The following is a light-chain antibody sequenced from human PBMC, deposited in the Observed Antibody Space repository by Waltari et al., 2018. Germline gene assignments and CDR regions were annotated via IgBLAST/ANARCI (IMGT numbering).Light chain of an antibody. V-gene: IGKV1-33*01. J-gene: IGKJ1*01. Sequence: DILMTKSPSSLSASVGARATITCQASQDLSHYLNWNQQKPGKAPKLLIYDASNLETWAPSRFSWSRSGTNFTLTISSLLPEDFATYYCQQYDSLWTFGPGTKMEL. CDR2: DAS. CDR1: QDLSHY. CDR3: QQYDSLWT.